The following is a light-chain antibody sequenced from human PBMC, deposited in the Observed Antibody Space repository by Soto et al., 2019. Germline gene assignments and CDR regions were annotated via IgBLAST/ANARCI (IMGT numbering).Light chain of an antibody. Sequence: EIVLTQSPGTLSLSPGERATLSCRASQSVSNNFLAWYQHKPGQAPRLLIYASSNRATGIPDRFSGSASGTDFTLTISSLQPEDFATYYCQQLNDYPITFGQGTRLEIK. CDR3: QQLNDYPIT. V-gene: IGKV3D-20*02. CDR1: QSVSNNF. J-gene: IGKJ5*01. CDR2: ASS.